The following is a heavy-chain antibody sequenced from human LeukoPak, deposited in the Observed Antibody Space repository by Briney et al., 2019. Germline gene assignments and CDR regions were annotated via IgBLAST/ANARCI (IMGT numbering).Heavy chain of an antibody. J-gene: IGHJ4*02. CDR2: VFYIGST. CDR3: ARGPFRDSSSWYYFDY. V-gene: IGHV4-61*05. D-gene: IGHD6-13*01. CDR1: GGSISSSSYY. Sequence: SETLSLTCTVSGGSISSSSYYWGWIRQPPGTGLEWIGYVFYIGSTNYNHSLHSRVTLSVDPSKNQFSLNLRSVTAADTAVYYCARGPFRDSSSWYYFDYWGQGTLVTVSS.